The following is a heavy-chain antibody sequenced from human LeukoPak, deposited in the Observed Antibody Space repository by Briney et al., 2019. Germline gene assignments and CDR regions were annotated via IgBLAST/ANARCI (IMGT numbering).Heavy chain of an antibody. CDR1: GLTFSRYA. Sequence: GGSLRLSCAVSGLTFSRYAMSWVRQAPGKGLEWVSAISESGTGTYYADSVKGRFTISRDNSKNTLSLQMNSLRAEDTAVYYCAKKAGGSYFFDYWGQGTLVTVSS. CDR2: ISESGTGT. CDR3: AKKAGGSYFFDY. J-gene: IGHJ4*02. V-gene: IGHV3-23*01. D-gene: IGHD1-26*01.